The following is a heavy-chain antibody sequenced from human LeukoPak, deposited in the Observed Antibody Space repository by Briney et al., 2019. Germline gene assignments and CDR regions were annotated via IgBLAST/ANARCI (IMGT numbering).Heavy chain of an antibody. CDR1: GFTSSSYG. Sequence: PGGSLRLSCAASGFTSSSYGMPWVRQAPGKGLEWVALIWYDGSNKYYADSVKGRFTISRDNSKNTLYLQMNSLRAEDTAVYYCARDSLPRYYYYGMDVWGQGTTVTVSS. V-gene: IGHV3-33*01. CDR2: IWYDGSNK. CDR3: ARDSLPRYYYYGMDV. J-gene: IGHJ6*02.